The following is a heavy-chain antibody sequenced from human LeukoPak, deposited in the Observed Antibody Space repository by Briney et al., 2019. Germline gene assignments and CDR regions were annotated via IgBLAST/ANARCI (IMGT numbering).Heavy chain of an antibody. CDR1: GYTFSSHD. CDR3: ARGTPRNPPDP. V-gene: IGHV1-18*04. D-gene: IGHD1-14*01. CDR2: ISAYNGNT. J-gene: IGHJ5*02. Sequence: GASVKVSCKASGYTFSSHDITWVRQAPGQGLEWMGWISAYNGNTNYAQKLQGRVTMTTDTSTSTAYMELRSLRSDDTAVYYCARGTPRNPPDPWGQGTLVTVSS.